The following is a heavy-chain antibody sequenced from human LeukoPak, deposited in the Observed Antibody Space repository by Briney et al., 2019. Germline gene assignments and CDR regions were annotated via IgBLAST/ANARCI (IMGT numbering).Heavy chain of an antibody. CDR2: ISSSSSYI. CDR3: ARDRRGSGIFRGETPPDY. V-gene: IGHV3-21*01. Sequence: GGSLRLSCAASGFTFSSYSMNWVRQAPGKGLEWVSSISSSSSYIYYADSVKGRFTISRDNAKNSLYLQMNSLRAEDTAVYYCARDRRGSGIFRGETPPDYWGQGTLVTVSS. J-gene: IGHJ4*02. D-gene: IGHD3-10*01. CDR1: GFTFSSYS.